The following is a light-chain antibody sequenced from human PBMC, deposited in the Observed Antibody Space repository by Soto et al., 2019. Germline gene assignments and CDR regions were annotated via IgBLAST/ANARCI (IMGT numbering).Light chain of an antibody. CDR1: QSIDTW. CDR2: DAS. J-gene: IGKJ5*01. V-gene: IGKV1-33*01. Sequence: DIQMTQSPSTLSASVGDRVTITCRASQSIDTWLAWHQQKPGQVPKLLIYDASNLEAGVPSRFRGSGSGTDFNFTISRLQPEDIATYYCQQYENLPTFGQGTRLEIK. CDR3: QQYENLPT.